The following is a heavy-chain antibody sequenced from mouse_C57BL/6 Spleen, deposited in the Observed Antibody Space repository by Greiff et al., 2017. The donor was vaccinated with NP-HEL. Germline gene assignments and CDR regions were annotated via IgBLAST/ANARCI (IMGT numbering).Heavy chain of an antibody. CDR1: GFTFSSYG. CDR3: ARQRTNFDY. V-gene: IGHV5-6*01. CDR2: ISSGGSYT. Sequence: EVHLVESGGDLVKPGGSLKLSCAASGFTFSSYGMSWVRQTPDKRLEWVATISSGGSYTYYLDSVKGRFTISRDNAKNTLYLQMSSLKSEDTAMYYCARQRTNFDYWGQGTTLTVSS. J-gene: IGHJ2*01.